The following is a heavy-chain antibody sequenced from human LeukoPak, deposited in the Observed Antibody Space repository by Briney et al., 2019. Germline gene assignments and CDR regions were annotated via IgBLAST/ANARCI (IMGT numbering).Heavy chain of an antibody. CDR3: ARALGDYDLWSGTPTYDAFDI. V-gene: IGHV4-30-4*08. Sequence: SQTLSLTXTVSGGSISSGDYYWSWIRQPPGKGLEWIGYIYYSGSTYYNPSLKSRVTISVDTSKNQFSLKLSSVTAADTAVYYCARALGDYDLWSGTPTYDAFDIWGQGTMVTVSS. CDR2: IYYSGST. CDR1: GGSISSGDYY. D-gene: IGHD3-3*01. J-gene: IGHJ3*02.